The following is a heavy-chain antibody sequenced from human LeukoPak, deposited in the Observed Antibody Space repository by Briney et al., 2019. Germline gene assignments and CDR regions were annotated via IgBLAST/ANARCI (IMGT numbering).Heavy chain of an antibody. J-gene: IGHJ4*02. D-gene: IGHD6-13*01. V-gene: IGHV4-34*01. CDR1: GGSFSGYY. CDR2: INHSGST. Sequence: PSETLSLTCAVYGGSFSGYYWSLIRQPPGKGLEWIGEINHSGSTNYNPSLKSRVTISVDTPKNQFSLKLSSVTAADTAVYYCARGAAADYWGQGTLVTVPS. CDR3: ARGAAADY.